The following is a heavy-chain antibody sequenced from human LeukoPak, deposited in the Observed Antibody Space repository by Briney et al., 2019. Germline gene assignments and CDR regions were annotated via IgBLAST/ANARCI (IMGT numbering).Heavy chain of an antibody. CDR2: IYYSGST. Sequence: PETLSLTCTVSGGSISSSSYYWGWIRQPPGKGLEWIGTIYYSGSTYYNPSLKSRVTISVDTSKNQFSLKVSSVTAADTAVYYCERISGYRSNWSIDYWGQGTLVTVSS. D-gene: IGHD6-13*01. J-gene: IGHJ4*02. CDR3: ERISGYRSNWSIDY. V-gene: IGHV4-39*01. CDR1: GGSISSSSYY.